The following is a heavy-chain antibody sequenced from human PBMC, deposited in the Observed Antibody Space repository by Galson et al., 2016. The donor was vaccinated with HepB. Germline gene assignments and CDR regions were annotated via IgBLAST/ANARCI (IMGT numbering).Heavy chain of an antibody. CDR2: IRSKVNNYAT. V-gene: IGHV3-73*01. CDR1: GFTFSGSA. J-gene: IGHJ5*02. Sequence: SLRLSCAASGFTFSGSALHWVRQASGKGLEWVGRIRSKVNNYATAYAASVNGRFIISRDDSKNTAYLQMNSLRAEDTAVYYCTRPRRAHNWLAPWGEGTLVIVSS. CDR3: TRPRRAHNWLAP.